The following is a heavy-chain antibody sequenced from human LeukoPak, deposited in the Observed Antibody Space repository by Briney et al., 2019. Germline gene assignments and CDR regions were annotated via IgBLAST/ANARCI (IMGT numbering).Heavy chain of an antibody. CDR1: GFTFSSYA. J-gene: IGHJ4*02. Sequence: GGSLRLSCAASGFTFSSYAMSWVRQAPGKGLEWFSAISGSGGSTYYADSVKGRFTISRDNSKNTLYLQMNSLRAEDTAVYYCAKVLTVLRYFDWLFREYYFDYWGQGTLVTVSS. D-gene: IGHD3-9*01. CDR3: AKVLTVLRYFDWLFREYYFDY. V-gene: IGHV3-23*01. CDR2: ISGSGGST.